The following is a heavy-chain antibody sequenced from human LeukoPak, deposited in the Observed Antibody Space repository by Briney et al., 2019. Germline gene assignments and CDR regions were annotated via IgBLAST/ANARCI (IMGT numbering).Heavy chain of an antibody. D-gene: IGHD4-17*01. V-gene: IGHV1-3*01. Sequence: ASVKVSCKASGYTFTSYAMHWVRQAPGQRLEWMGWINAGNGNTKYSQKFQGRVTIARDTSASTAYMELSSLRSEDTAVYYCARTITVTTAPLDYWGQGTLVTVSS. CDR1: GYTFTSYA. CDR2: INAGNGNT. J-gene: IGHJ4*02. CDR3: ARTITVTTAPLDY.